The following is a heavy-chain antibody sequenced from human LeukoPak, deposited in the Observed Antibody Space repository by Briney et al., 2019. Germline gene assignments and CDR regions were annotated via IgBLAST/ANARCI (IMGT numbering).Heavy chain of an antibody. CDR3: ARDTEGYIYGYYYYGMDV. V-gene: IGHV3-43*02. J-gene: IGHJ6*02. D-gene: IGHD5-18*01. Sequence: GGSLRLSCAASGFTFDDYAMHWVRQAPGKGLEWVSLISGDSHSTFYADSVKGQFTISRDNSKNSLYLQMNSLRNDDTALYYCARDTEGYIYGYYYYGMDVWGQGTTVTVSS. CDR2: ISGDSHST. CDR1: GFTFDDYA.